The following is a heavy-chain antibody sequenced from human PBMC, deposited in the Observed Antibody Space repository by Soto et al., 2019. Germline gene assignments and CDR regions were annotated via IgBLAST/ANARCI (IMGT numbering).Heavy chain of an antibody. V-gene: IGHV3-48*03. CDR1: GFTFSSYE. Sequence: EVQLVEPGGGLVQPGGSLRLSCAASGFTFSSYEMNWVRQAPGKGLEWVSYISSSGSTIYYADSVKGRFTISRDNAKNSLYLQMNSLRAEDTAVYYCARVSDRLRFLERNGGFDYWGQGTLVTVSS. CDR2: ISSSGSTI. CDR3: ARVSDRLRFLERNGGFDY. D-gene: IGHD3-3*01. J-gene: IGHJ4*02.